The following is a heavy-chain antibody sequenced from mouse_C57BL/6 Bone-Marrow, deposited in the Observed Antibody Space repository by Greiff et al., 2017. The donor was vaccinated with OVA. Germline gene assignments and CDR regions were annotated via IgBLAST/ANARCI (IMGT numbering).Heavy chain of an antibody. CDR1: GFTFSDYG. CDR3: ARTRTTGYFDV. Sequence: EVKLQESGGGLVKPGGSLKLSCAASGFTFSDYGMHWVRQAPEKGLEWVAYISSGSSTIYYADTVKGRFTISRDNAKNTLFLQMTSLRSEDTAMYYCARTRTTGYFDVWGTGTTVTVSS. D-gene: IGHD1-1*01. J-gene: IGHJ1*03. CDR2: ISSGSSTI. V-gene: IGHV5-17*01.